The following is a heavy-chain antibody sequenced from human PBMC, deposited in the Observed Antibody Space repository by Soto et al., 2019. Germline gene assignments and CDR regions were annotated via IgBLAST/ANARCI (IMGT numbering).Heavy chain of an antibody. CDR3: ARAALSAFDI. CDR2: IYHSGST. J-gene: IGHJ3*02. CDR1: GDTISTGGYT. Sequence: SETLSLTCDVSGDTISTGGYTWAWIRQPPGKGLEWIGYIYHSGSTHYNPSLKSRVTISVDTSKNQFSLKLSSVTAADTAVYYCARAALSAFDIWGQGTMVTVSS. V-gene: IGHV4-30-2*01. D-gene: IGHD2-15*01.